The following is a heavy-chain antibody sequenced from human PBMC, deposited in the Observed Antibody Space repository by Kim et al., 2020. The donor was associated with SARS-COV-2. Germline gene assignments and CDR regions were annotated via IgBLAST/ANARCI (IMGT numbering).Heavy chain of an antibody. D-gene: IGHD4-17*01. Sequence: SETLSLTCAVYGGSFSGYYWSWIRQPPGKGLEWIGEINHNGSTNYNPSLKSRVTISVDTSKNQFSLKLSSVTAADTAVYYCARYSPVTQYYYGMDVWGQGTTVTVS. CDR1: GGSFSGYY. V-gene: IGHV4-34*01. CDR3: ARYSPVTQYYYGMDV. J-gene: IGHJ6*02. CDR2: INHNGST.